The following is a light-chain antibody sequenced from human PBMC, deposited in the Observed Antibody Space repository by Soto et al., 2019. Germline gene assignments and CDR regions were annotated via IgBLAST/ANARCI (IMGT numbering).Light chain of an antibody. CDR2: DAS. CDR1: QSVSNY. J-gene: IGKJ4*01. CDR3: PQRAGWTPT. Sequence: IVLRHSPGTLSLSPLERATLSCRSSQSVSNYLAWYQQKPGQAPRLLIYDASNRATGIPASFSGSGSGTDFTLKIRRLGPEDVEVYFCPQRAGWTPTSGGGTXVEIK. V-gene: IGKV3-11*01.